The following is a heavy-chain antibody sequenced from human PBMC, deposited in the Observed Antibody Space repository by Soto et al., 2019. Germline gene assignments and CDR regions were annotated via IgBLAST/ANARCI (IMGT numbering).Heavy chain of an antibody. V-gene: IGHV3-48*01. CDR3: ARAQTYYYNMAV. CDR2: ISSSSTTI. Sequence: EVQLVESGGDLVQPGGSLRLSCAASGFTFSTYNMNWVRQAPGKGLEWVSYISSSSTTIYYADSVKGRFTISRDNAKDSLYLKINSLRAEDTAVYYCARAQTYYYNMAVWGKGPTVTVP. CDR1: GFTFSTYN. J-gene: IGHJ6*03.